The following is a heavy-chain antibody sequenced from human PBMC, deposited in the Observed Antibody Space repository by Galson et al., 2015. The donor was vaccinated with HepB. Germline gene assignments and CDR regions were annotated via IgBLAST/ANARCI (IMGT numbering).Heavy chain of an antibody. CDR1: GGTFSSYA. Sequence: SVKVSCKASGGTFSSYAISWVRQAPGQGLEWMGGIIPIFGTANYAQKFQGRVTITADESTSTAYMELSSLRSEDTAVYYCARDLGWNRGYYDSSGYLWGQGTLVTVSS. V-gene: IGHV1-69*13. CDR2: IIPIFGTA. D-gene: IGHD3-22*01. CDR3: ARDLGWNRGYYDSSGYL. J-gene: IGHJ4*02.